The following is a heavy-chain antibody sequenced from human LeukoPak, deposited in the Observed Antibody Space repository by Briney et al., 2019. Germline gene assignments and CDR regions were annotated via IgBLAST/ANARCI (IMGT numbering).Heavy chain of an antibody. V-gene: IGHV1-69*05. Sequence: SVKVSCKASGGTFSSYAISWVRQAPGQGLEWMGGIIPIFGTANYAQKFQGRVTITTDESTSTAYMELSSLRSEDTAVYYCADPHPNCSSTSCYTEGAFDIWGQGTMVTVSS. CDR2: IIPIFGTA. CDR1: GGTFSSYA. J-gene: IGHJ3*02. D-gene: IGHD2-2*02. CDR3: ADPHPNCSSTSCYTEGAFDI.